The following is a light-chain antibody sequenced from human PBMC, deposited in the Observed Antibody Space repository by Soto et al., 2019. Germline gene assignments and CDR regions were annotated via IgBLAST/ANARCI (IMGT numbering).Light chain of an antibody. Sequence: EIVMTQSPATLSVSPGERATLSCRASQSVSSNLAWYQQKPGQAPRLLIYGASTRATGIPDRFSGSGSGTEFTLSISSLQSEDFAVYYCQQYYNWPRTFGQGTKGKSN. V-gene: IGKV3-15*01. CDR3: QQYYNWPRT. J-gene: IGKJ1*01. CDR1: QSVSSN. CDR2: GAS.